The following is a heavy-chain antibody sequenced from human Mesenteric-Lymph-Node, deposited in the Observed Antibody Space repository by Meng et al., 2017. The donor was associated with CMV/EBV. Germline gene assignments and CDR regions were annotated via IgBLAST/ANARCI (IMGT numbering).Heavy chain of an antibody. CDR2: IYYSGTT. V-gene: IGHV4-61*01. CDR1: GDSISGGSSC. D-gene: IGHD3-16*01. Sequence: CPVSGDSISGGSSCWNWIRRPPGKGLEWIGYIYYSGTTNYNPSLKSRVTISIDTSKNQFSLELSSVTAADTAVYYCARGSYRFVDYWGQRTLVTVSS. CDR3: ARGSYRFVDY. J-gene: IGHJ4*02.